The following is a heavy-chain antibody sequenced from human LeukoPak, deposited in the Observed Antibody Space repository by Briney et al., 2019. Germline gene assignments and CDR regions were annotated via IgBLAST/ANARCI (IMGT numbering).Heavy chain of an antibody. CDR2: IYYSGST. Sequence: SETLSLTCTVSGGSISSSSSYWGWIRQPPGKGLEWIANIYYSGSTYHNPSLKSRATISVDTSKNQFSLQMSSVTAADTAVYYCARWYYYGPGRRQFDYWGQGTLVTVSS. J-gene: IGHJ4*02. CDR3: ARWYYYGPGRRQFDY. V-gene: IGHV4-39*01. CDR1: GGSISSSSSY. D-gene: IGHD3-10*01.